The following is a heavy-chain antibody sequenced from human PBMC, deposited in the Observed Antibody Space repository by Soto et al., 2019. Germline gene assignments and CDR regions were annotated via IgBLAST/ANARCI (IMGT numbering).Heavy chain of an antibody. CDR1: GGSFSGYY. CDR3: ARDKITGLFDY. CDR2: INHSGSA. V-gene: IGHV4-34*01. J-gene: IGHJ4*02. D-gene: IGHD2-8*02. Sequence: SETLSLTCAVYGGSFSGYYWTWIRQPPGTGLEWIGEINHSGSANYNPSLKSRVTISVDTSKNQFSLKLTSVTAADTAVYYCARDKITGLFDYWGQGTLVIVSS.